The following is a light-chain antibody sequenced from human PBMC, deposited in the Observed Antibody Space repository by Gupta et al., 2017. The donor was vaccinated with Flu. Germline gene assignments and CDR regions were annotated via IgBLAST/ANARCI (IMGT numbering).Light chain of an antibody. J-gene: IGKJ2*01. CDR3: QQYRSSLYT. CDR2: KAS. V-gene: IGKV1-5*03. CDR1: QSIVNW. Sequence: DIKMTQSPSPLSASVGDRVTISCRASQSIVNWLAWYQQKPGQAPKLLIYKASTLERGVPSRFSGSGSGTEFTLTISTLQPDDFATYYCQQYRSSLYTFGQGTKLEI.